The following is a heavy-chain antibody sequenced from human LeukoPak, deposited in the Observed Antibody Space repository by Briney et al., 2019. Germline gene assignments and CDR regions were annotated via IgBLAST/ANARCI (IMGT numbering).Heavy chain of an antibody. V-gene: IGHV3-74*01. J-gene: IGHJ4*02. Sequence: GGSLRLSCAASGLIFSSYWMHWVRQAPGKGLVWVSRINNDGSDTSYADSVKGRFAISRDNAKNSLYLQMNSLRAEDTAVYYCARADDSSGYYGGGHFDYWGQGTLVTVSS. D-gene: IGHD3-22*01. CDR3: ARADDSSGYYGGGHFDY. CDR1: GLIFSSYW. CDR2: INNDGSDT.